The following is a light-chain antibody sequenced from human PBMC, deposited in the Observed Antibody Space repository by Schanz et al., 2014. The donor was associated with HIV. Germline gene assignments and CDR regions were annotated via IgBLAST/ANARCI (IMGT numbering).Light chain of an antibody. J-gene: IGLJ1*01. CDR2: EVS. CDR3: QSYDSSLSGSGV. Sequence: QSALTQPPSASGSPGQSVTISCTGTSSDVGGYNYVSWYQQHPGKAPKLMIYEVSKRPSGVPDRFSGSKSGTSASLAITGLQAEDEADYYCQSYDSSLSGSGVFGTGTKLTVL. V-gene: IGLV2-8*01. CDR1: SSDVGGYNY.